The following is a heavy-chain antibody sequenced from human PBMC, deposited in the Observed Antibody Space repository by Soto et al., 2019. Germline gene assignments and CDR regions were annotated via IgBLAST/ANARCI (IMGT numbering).Heavy chain of an antibody. V-gene: IGHV1-3*01. J-gene: IGHJ4*02. Sequence: ASVKVSCKASGYTFTSYAMHWVRQAPGKRLEWMGWINAGNGNTKYSQKFQGRVTITRDTSASTAHMELSSLRSEDTAVYYCARGGESSGYYFDYWGQGTLVTVSS. CDR3: ARGGESSGYYFDY. CDR2: INAGNGNT. CDR1: GYTFTSYA. D-gene: IGHD3-22*01.